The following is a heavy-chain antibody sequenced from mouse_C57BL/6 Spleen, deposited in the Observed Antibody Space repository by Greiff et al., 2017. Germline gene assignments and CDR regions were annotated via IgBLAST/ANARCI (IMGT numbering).Heavy chain of an antibody. V-gene: IGHV1-64*01. CDR1: GYTFTSYW. Sequence: QVQLKQPGAELVKPGASVKLSCKASGYTFTSYWMHWVKQRPGQGLEWIGMIHPNSGSTNYNEKFKSKATLTVDKSSSTAYMQLSSLTSEDSAVYYCAIYDYEDYFDYWGQGTTLTVSS. D-gene: IGHD2-4*01. CDR3: AIYDYEDYFDY. CDR2: IHPNSGST. J-gene: IGHJ2*01.